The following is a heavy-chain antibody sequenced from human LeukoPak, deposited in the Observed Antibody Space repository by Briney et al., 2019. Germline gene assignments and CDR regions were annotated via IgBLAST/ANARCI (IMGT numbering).Heavy chain of an antibody. V-gene: IGHV4-59*01. J-gene: IGHJ4*02. D-gene: IGHD2-21*02. CDR1: GGSIRGYY. CDR2: IYYSAST. Sequence: SETLSLTCTLSGGSIRGYYWSWIRQPPGKGLEWLAYIYYSASTNYNPPLKSGVTISVDTSKKQFSLKLSSVTAADTAVYYCARVAYCGGDCYSFDYWGQGTLVTVSS. CDR3: ARVAYCGGDCYSFDY.